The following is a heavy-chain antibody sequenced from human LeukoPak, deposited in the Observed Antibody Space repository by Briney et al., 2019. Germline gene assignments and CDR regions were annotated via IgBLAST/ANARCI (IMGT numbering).Heavy chain of an antibody. V-gene: IGHV3-74*01. CDR3: ARDRAYGSGSSDY. Sequence: PGGSLRLSYAASGFTFSSHWMHWVRQAPGKGLVWVSRIKTDGSETGYADSVKGRFTISRDNAKNTLYLQMNSLRAEDTAVYYCARDRAYGSGSSDYWGQGTLVTVSS. CDR2: IKTDGSET. CDR1: GFTFSSHW. J-gene: IGHJ4*02. D-gene: IGHD3-10*01.